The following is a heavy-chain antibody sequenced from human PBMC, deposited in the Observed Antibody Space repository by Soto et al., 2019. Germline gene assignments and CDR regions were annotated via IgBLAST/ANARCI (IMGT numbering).Heavy chain of an antibody. Sequence: DVHLVESGGALIQPGGSLRLSCAVSGLTVSGKKYVAWVRQAPGKGLEWVSGFYDLDGTYYADSLKGRFTTSGDSSRTIVYLQMNGLRPEDTAVYYCATWHLQEHAYDVWGQGTTVTVSS. J-gene: IGHJ3*01. CDR2: FYDLDGT. CDR1: GLTVSGKKY. V-gene: IGHV3-53*01. CDR3: ATWHLQEHAYDV. D-gene: IGHD4-4*01.